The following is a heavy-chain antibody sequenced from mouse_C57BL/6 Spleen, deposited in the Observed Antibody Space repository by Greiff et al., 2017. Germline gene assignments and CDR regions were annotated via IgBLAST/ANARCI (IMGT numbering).Heavy chain of an antibody. V-gene: IGHV1-83*01. CDR1: YTFTDYYM. CDR3: PDYGNYEAD. Sequence: VQLVESGPELVKPGASVKMSCKASGYTFTDYYMHWVKQKPGKGLEWIGEIYPGSGNTYYNEKFKGKATLTADTSSSTAYMQLSSLTSEDSAVYFCAPDYGNYEADWGQGTLVTVSA. J-gene: IGHJ3*01. D-gene: IGHD2-1*01. CDR2: YPGSGNTY.